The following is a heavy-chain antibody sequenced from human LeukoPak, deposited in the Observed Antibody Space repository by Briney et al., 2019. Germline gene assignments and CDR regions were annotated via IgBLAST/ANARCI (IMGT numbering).Heavy chain of an antibody. CDR2: ISPSGGST. V-gene: IGHV1-46*01. Sequence: ASVKVSCKASGYTFTSYYMRWVRQAPGQGLEWMGIISPSGGSTSYAQKFQGRVTMTRDTSTSTVYMELSSLRSEDTAVYYCARTSTVAARNSAFGYWGQGTLVTVSS. CDR3: ARTSTVAARNSAFGY. D-gene: IGHD6-6*01. J-gene: IGHJ4*02. CDR1: GYTFTSYY.